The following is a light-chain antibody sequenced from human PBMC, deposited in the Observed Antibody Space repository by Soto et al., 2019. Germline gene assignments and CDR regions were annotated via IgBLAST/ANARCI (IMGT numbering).Light chain of an antibody. CDR3: QQRSNLPLT. CDR1: QSVSSY. V-gene: IGKV3-11*01. Sequence: EIVLTQSPATLSLSPGERATLSCRASQSVSSYLAWYQQKPGQAPRLLIYDASNRATGIPVRFSGSGSGTDFTLTISSLEHEYFAVYYCQQRSNLPLTFGGGTKGEIK. CDR2: DAS. J-gene: IGKJ4*01.